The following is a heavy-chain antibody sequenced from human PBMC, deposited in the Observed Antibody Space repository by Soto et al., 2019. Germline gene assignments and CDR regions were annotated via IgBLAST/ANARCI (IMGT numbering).Heavy chain of an antibody. V-gene: IGHV3-74*01. D-gene: IGHD3-22*01. Sequence: PGGSLRLSCVASEFRFSKYWMHWVRQAPGKGLVWASRINMDGTKTAYADSVKGRFTVSRDNAKNTLYLQMNSLGVEDPAVYYCARDYYYDSRSSSVNWFDPWGQGTLVTVSS. CDR1: EFRFSKYW. CDR3: ARDYYYDSRSSSVNWFDP. CDR2: INMDGTKT. J-gene: IGHJ5*02.